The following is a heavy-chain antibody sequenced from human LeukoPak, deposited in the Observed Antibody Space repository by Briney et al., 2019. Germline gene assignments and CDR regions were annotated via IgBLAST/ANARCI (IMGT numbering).Heavy chain of an antibody. CDR3: ARAESIVATIDY. CDR2: ISSSSSYI. CDR1: GFTFGSYS. Sequence: GGSLRLSCAASGFTFGSYSMNWVRQAPGKGLEWVSSISSSSSYIYYADSVKGRFTISRDNAKNSLYLQMNSLRAEDTAVYYCARAESIVATIDYWGQGTLVTVSS. V-gene: IGHV3-21*01. J-gene: IGHJ4*02. D-gene: IGHD5-12*01.